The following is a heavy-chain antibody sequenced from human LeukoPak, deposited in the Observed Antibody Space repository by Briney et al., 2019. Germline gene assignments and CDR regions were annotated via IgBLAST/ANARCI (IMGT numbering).Heavy chain of an antibody. V-gene: IGHV3-74*01. CDR3: ARDRPHNWFDP. Sequence: GGSPRLSCAASGFTFSNFWMHWVRQASGKGLVWVSRISADGSDAVYADSVKGRFTISRDNAKNTVHLQMNNLRAEDTAVYYCARDRPHNWFDPWGQGTLVTVSS. CDR2: ISADGSDA. CDR1: GFTFSNFW. J-gene: IGHJ5*02.